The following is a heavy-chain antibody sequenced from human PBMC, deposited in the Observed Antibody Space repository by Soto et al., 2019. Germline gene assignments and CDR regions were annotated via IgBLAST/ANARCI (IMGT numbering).Heavy chain of an antibody. V-gene: IGHV1-8*01. CDR2: MNPNSGNT. Sequence: QVQLVQSGAEVKKPGASVKVSCKASGYTFTNYDINWVRQATGQGLEWMGWMNPNSGNTGYAQQFQGRVTLTREASTSTAYMEMSSLKSEDTAVYYCAIVVRGNWSSIRCRFQGNEFYYYMDVWGKGTTVTVSS. CDR3: AIVVRGNWSSIRCRFQGNEFYYYMDV. CDR1: GYTFTNYD. J-gene: IGHJ6*03. D-gene: IGHD2-2*01.